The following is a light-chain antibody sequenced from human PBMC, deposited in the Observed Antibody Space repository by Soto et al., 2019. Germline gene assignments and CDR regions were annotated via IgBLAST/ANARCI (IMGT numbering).Light chain of an antibody. J-gene: IGKJ4*01. CDR1: QSVGHY. CDR3: QQRFNWPPLT. CDR2: DAS. V-gene: IGKV3-11*01. Sequence: EIVLTQSPATLSLSPGERATLSCRASQSVGHYLAWYQQKPGQAPRLLIYDASDRATGIPARFSGSGSATDFTLTISSLEPEDSAVYYCQQRFNWPPLTFGGGTKVDIK.